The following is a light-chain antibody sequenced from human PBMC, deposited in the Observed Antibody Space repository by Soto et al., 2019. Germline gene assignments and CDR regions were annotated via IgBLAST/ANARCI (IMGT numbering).Light chain of an antibody. CDR3: TSYTSSSTYV. CDR2: EVS. Sequence: SVLTHPASVSGSPGQSITISWTGTNSDVGGYNYVSWYQQHPGKAPKLMIYEVSNRPSGVSTRFSGSKSGNTASLTISGLQAEDEADYYCTSYTSSSTYVFGTGTKVTVL. CDR1: NSDVGGYNY. J-gene: IGLJ1*01. V-gene: IGLV2-14*01.